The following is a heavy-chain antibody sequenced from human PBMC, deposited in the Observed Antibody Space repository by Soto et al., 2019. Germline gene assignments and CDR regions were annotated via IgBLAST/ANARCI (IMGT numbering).Heavy chain of an antibody. CDR2: ISYDGSNK. J-gene: IGHJ6*02. CDR1: GFTFSSYA. V-gene: IGHV3-30-3*01. D-gene: IGHD4-4*01. Sequence: QVQLVESGGGVVQPGRSLRLSCAASGFTFSSYAMHWVRQAPGKGLEWVAVISYDGSNKYYADSVKGRFTISRDNSKNTLYLQMNSLRAEDTAVYYCARERRNYAYYYYYSMDVWGQGTTVTVSS. CDR3: ARERRNYAYYYYYSMDV.